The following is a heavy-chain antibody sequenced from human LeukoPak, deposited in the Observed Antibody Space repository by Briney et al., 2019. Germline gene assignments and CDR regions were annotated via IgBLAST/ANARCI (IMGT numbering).Heavy chain of an antibody. Sequence: GGSLRLSCAASGFTFSSYWMSWVRQAPGKGLEWVANIKQDGSEKYYVDSVKGRFTISRDNAKNSLYLQMNSLRAEDTAVYYCARDYHRTAAAGDLDYWGQETLVTVSS. J-gene: IGHJ4*02. CDR3: ARDYHRTAAAGDLDY. CDR1: GFTFSSYW. CDR2: IKQDGSEK. V-gene: IGHV3-7*01. D-gene: IGHD6-13*01.